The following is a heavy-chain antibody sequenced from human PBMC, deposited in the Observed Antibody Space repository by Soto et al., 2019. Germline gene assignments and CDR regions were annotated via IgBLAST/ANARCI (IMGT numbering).Heavy chain of an antibody. CDR3: AKDDVSGDRLWLVAD. CDR1: GFSFTKYA. CDR2: ITGSGGTI. J-gene: IGHJ4*02. Sequence: DVQLLESGGGLVHPGGSLRLSCAASGFSFTKYAMIWVRQAPGKGQEWVSGITGSGGTIEYAASVNGRFTISRDNSKNPVYLQMNNLRVEDTAMYYCAKDDVSGDRLWLVADWGQGTLVPVS. V-gene: IGHV3-23*01. D-gene: IGHD2-21*02.